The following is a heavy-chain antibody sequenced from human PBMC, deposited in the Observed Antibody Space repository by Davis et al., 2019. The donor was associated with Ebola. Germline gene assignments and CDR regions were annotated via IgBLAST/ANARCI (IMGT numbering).Heavy chain of an antibody. CDR2: IGTAGDT. D-gene: IGHD2-15*01. CDR3: ARVSGGNHFDY. J-gene: IGHJ4*02. CDR1: GFTFSSYD. V-gene: IGHV3-13*01. Sequence: PGGSLRLSCAASGFTFSSYDMHWVRQATGKGLEWVSAIGTAGDTYYPGSVKGRFTISRENAKNSLYLQMNSLRAGDTAVYYCARVSGGNHFDYWGQGTLVTVSS.